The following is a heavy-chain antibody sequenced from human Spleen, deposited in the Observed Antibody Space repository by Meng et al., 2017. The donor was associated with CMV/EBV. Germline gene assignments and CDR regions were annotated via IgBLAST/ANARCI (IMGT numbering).Heavy chain of an antibody. J-gene: IGHJ3*02. D-gene: IGHD2-2*01. V-gene: IGHV2-70D*14. CDR1: GFSLSTSGMR. CDR2: IDWDDDK. Sequence: SGPTLVKPTQTLTLTCTFSGFSLSTSGMRVSWIRQPPGKALEWLARIDWDDDKFYSTSLKTRLTISKDTSKNQVVLTMTNMDPVDTATYYCARTQGYCSSTSCPDPAFDIWGQGTMVTVS. CDR3: ARTQGYCSSTSCPDPAFDI.